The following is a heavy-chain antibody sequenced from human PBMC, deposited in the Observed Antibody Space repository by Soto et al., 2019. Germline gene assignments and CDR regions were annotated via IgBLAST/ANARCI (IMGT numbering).Heavy chain of an antibody. J-gene: IGHJ4*02. V-gene: IGHV4-59*12. CDR2: IYYSGST. CDR3: ARGGYMSD. D-gene: IGHD5-12*01. CDR1: GGSISSYY. Sequence: PSETLSLTCTVSGGSISSYYWSWIRQPPGKGLEWIGYIYYSGSTNYNPSLKSRVTISVDTSKNQFSLKLSSVTAADTAVYYCARGGYMSDWGQGTLVTVSS.